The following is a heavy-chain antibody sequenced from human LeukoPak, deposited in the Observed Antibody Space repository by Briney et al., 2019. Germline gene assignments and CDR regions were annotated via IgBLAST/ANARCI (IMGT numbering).Heavy chain of an antibody. D-gene: IGHD5-12*01. J-gene: IGHJ6*02. CDR2: ISYDGSNK. CDR1: GFTFSSYA. Sequence: GGSLRLSCAASGFTFSSYAMHWVRQAPGKGLEWVAVISYDGSNKYYADSVKGRFTISRDNSKNTLYLQMNSLRAEDTAVYYCARVSYGGYVNYYYYGMDVWGQGTTVTVSS. CDR3: ARVSYGGYVNYYYYGMDV. V-gene: IGHV3-30-3*01.